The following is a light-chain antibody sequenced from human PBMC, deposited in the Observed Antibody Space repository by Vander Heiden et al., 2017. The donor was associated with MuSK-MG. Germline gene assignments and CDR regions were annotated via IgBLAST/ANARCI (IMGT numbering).Light chain of an antibody. CDR3: ASWDDSLNVLV. CDR1: SSNIGNNA. CDR2: YDD. Sequence: QSMLTQPPSVSEAPRQRVTISCSGSSSNIGNNAVNWYQQLPGKAPKLLIFYDDLVAAGVSDRFSGSKSGTSASLAISGLQSEDEACYYCASWDDSLNVLVFGGGTKLTVL. V-gene: IGLV1-36*01. J-gene: IGLJ2*01.